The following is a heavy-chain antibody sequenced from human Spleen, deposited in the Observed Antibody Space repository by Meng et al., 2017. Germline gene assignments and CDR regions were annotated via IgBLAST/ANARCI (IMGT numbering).Heavy chain of an antibody. D-gene: IGHD1-7*01. J-gene: IGHJ3*02. CDR1: GYSFTSYW. CDR3: ARLELRCRCAFDI. CDR2: IYPDDSDT. Sequence: GSLKISCKGSGYSFTSYWIGWVRQMPGKGLEWMGIIYPDDSDTRYSPSFQGQVTISADKSISTAYLQWSSLKASDTAMYYCARLELRCRCAFDIWGQGTMVTVSS. V-gene: IGHV5-51*01.